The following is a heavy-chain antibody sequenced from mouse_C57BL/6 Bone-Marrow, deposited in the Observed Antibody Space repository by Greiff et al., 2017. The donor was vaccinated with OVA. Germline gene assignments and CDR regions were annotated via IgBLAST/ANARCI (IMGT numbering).Heavy chain of an antibody. D-gene: IGHD3-3*01. Sequence: QVQLKESGPGLVAPSQSLSITCTVSGFSLTSYGVHWVRQPPGKGLEWLVVIWSDGSTTYNSALKSRLSISKDNSKSQVFLKMNSLQTDDTAMYYCARGLGGGYYAMDYWGQGTSVTVSS. V-gene: IGHV2-6*03. J-gene: IGHJ4*01. CDR1: GFSLTSYG. CDR2: IWSDGST. CDR3: ARGLGGGYYAMDY.